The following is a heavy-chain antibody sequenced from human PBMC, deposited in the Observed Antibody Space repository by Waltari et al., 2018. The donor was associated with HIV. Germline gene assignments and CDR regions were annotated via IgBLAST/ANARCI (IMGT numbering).Heavy chain of an antibody. Sequence: EVQLVESGGGLVKPGGSLRLSCAASGFTFSSYSMNWVRQAQGKGLEWVSSISSSSSYRYYADSVKGRCTISRDNAKNSMYLQMNSLRAEETAVYYCARDSTEDSSGYFDYWGQGTLVTVSS. CDR3: ARDSTEDSSGYFDY. D-gene: IGHD3-22*01. CDR2: ISSSSSYR. CDR1: GFTFSSYS. J-gene: IGHJ4*02. V-gene: IGHV3-21*01.